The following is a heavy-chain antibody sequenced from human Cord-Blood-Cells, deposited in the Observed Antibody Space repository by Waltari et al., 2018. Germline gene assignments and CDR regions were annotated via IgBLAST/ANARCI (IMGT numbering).Heavy chain of an antibody. J-gene: IGHJ4*02. CDR1: GRSISSDGYY. CDR3: ARELGITVN. CDR2: IYYSGST. V-gene: IGHV4-31*03. D-gene: IGHD7-27*01. Sequence: QVQLQESGPGLVKPSQTLSLTCTVSGRSISSDGYYWSWIRQQPGKGLRWIGYIYYSGSTYYNPSLKSRVTIAVDTSKNQFTLKLSSVTAADTAVYYCARELGITVNWGQGTLVTVSS.